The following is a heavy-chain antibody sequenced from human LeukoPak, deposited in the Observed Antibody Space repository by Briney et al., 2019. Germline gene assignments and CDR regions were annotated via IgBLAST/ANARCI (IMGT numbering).Heavy chain of an antibody. D-gene: IGHD3-22*01. CDR1: GFTFDDYG. CDR3: ARDSLGYSYDSSGYLDV. J-gene: IGHJ6*04. Sequence: PGGSLRLSCAASGFTFDDYGMSWVRQAPGKGLEWVSGINWNGGSTGYADSVKGRFTISRDNAKNSLYLQMNSLRAEDTALYYCARDSLGYSYDSSGYLDVWGKGTTVTVSS. CDR2: INWNGGST. V-gene: IGHV3-20*04.